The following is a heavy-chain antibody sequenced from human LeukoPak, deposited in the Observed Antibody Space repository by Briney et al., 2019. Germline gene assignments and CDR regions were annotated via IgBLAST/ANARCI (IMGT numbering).Heavy chain of an antibody. Sequence: PSETLSLTCTVSGYSISSGYYWGWIRQPPGKGLEWIGSIYHSGSTYYNPSLKSRVTISVDTSKNQFSLKLSSVTAADTAVYYCARVVPPRRYYYYYMDVWGKGTTVTVSS. D-gene: IGHD2-2*01. CDR2: IYHSGST. CDR1: GYSISSGYY. J-gene: IGHJ6*03. CDR3: ARVVPPRRYYYYYMDV. V-gene: IGHV4-38-2*02.